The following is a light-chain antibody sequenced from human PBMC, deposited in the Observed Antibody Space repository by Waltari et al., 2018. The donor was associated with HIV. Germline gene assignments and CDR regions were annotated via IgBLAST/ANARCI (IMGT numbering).Light chain of an antibody. CDR2: MND. CDR1: GSNIGTYS. Sequence: QSVVTQPPSASGTPGQRVPISCSGSGSNIGTYSLNWYQHFPGTAPKLLIYMNDQRPSGVPGRFSGSQSGTSATLAISGLQYDDEADYYCAVWDDSLGGAVFGGGTKLTVL. CDR3: AVWDDSLGGAV. J-gene: IGLJ2*01. V-gene: IGLV1-47*01.